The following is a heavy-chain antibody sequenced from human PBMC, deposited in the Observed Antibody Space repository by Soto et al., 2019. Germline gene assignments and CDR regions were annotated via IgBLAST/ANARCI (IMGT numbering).Heavy chain of an antibody. CDR1: GFTFSSYA. CDR3: AKGGTGVDTAREADY. V-gene: IGHV3-23*01. CDR2: ISGSGGST. D-gene: IGHD5-18*01. J-gene: IGHJ4*02. Sequence: PGGSLRLSCAASGFTFSSYAMSWVRQAPGKGLEWVSAISGSGGSTYYADSVKGRFTISRDNSKNTLYLQMNSLRAEDTAVYYCAKGGTGVDTAREADYWGQGTLVTVSS.